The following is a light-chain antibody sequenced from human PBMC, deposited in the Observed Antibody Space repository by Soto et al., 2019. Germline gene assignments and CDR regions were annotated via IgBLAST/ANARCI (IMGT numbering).Light chain of an antibody. CDR2: KAS. CDR1: QSISSW. V-gene: IGKV1-5*03. J-gene: IGKJ2*01. CDR3: QQYYSYPYT. Sequence: DIQMTQSPSPLSASVGDRVTITCRASQSISSWLAWYQKKPGKAPKLLIYKASSLESGVPSRFSVSGSVTEFTLTISSLQPDDFATYYCQQYYSYPYTSGQGTNLEIK.